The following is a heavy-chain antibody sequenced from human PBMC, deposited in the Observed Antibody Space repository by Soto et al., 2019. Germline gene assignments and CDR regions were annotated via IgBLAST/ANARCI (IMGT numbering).Heavy chain of an antibody. J-gene: IGHJ5*02. V-gene: IGHV1-69*06. CDR1: GGTFSSYA. D-gene: IGHD2-21*02. CDR2: IIPIFGTA. Sequence: QVQLVQSGAEVKQPRSSVKVSCKASGGTFSSYAISWVRQAPGHGLAWMGGIIPIFGTANYAQKFQGRVTITADKSTSTAYVELGSLRSEDTDVYYGASGGNSPFDPWGQGTLVTVSS. CDR3: ASGGNSPFDP.